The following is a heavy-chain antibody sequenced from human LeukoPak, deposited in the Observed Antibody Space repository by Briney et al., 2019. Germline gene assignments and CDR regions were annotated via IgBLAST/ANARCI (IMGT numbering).Heavy chain of an antibody. Sequence: GVSLRLSCAASGFTFSSYAMSWVRQAPGKGLEWVSAISGSGGSTYYADSVKGRFTISRDNSKNTLYLQMNSLRAEDTAVYYCAKDSMVAATRDYFDYWGQGTLVTVSS. CDR3: AKDSMVAATRDYFDY. V-gene: IGHV3-23*01. CDR2: ISGSGGST. J-gene: IGHJ4*02. D-gene: IGHD2-15*01. CDR1: GFTFSSYA.